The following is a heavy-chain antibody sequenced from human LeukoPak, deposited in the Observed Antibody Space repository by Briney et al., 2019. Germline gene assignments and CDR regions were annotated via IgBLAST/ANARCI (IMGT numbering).Heavy chain of an antibody. Sequence: ASVKVSCKASGYTFTCYYMHWVRQAPGQGLEWMGWINPNSGGTNYAQKFQGRVTMTRDTSISTAYMELSRLRSDDTAVYYCAREAYCSGGSCYSGWFDPWGQGTLVTVSS. D-gene: IGHD2-15*01. CDR1: GYTFTCYY. CDR2: INPNSGGT. CDR3: AREAYCSGGSCYSGWFDP. V-gene: IGHV1-2*02. J-gene: IGHJ5*02.